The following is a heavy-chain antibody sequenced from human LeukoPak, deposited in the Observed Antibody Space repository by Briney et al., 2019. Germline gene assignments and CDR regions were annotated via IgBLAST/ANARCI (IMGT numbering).Heavy chain of an antibody. D-gene: IGHD3-10*01. CDR3: ANPLWVY. Sequence: GGSLRLSCAASGFTVSSNYMSWVRQAPGKGLEWVSVIYSAGSTYYTDSVKGRFTISRDNSKNTLYLQMNSLRAEDTAVYYCANPLWVYWGQGTLVTVSS. J-gene: IGHJ4*02. CDR1: GFTVSSNY. CDR2: IYSAGST. V-gene: IGHV3-66*01.